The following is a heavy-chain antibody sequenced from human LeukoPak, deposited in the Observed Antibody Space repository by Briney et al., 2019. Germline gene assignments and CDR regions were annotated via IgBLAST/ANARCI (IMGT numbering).Heavy chain of an antibody. CDR2: IKQDGSEK. V-gene: IGHV3-7*01. CDR3: ARDFLHLGG. J-gene: IGHJ3*01. CDR1: GFTVSSNY. D-gene: IGHD3-16*01. Sequence: PGGSLRLSCAASGFTVSSNYMSWVRQAPGKGLEWVANIKQDGSEKYYVDSVKGRFTISRDNAKNSLYLQMNSLRAEDTAVYYCARDFLHLGGWGQGTMVTVSS.